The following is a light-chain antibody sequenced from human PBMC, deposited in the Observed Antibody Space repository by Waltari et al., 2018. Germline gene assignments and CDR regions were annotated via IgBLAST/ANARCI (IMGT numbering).Light chain of an antibody. CDR1: SANIGSNP. V-gene: IGLV1-44*01. CDR2: NKG. CDR3: AAWDDSLSGYV. Sequence: QSVLTQPPSASGTPGQRVTISCSGSSANIGSNPVNWYQQPPGTPPQLLTNNKGRRPSGVPDRFSGCKSGTSASLAISGLLSDDEAEYYCAAWDDSLSGYVFGTGTNVSVL. J-gene: IGLJ1*01.